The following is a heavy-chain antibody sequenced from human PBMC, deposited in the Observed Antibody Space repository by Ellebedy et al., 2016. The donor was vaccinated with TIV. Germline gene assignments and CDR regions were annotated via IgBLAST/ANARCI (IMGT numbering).Heavy chain of an antibody. V-gene: IGHV3-23*01. Sequence: GESLKLSCVVSGFTFSTYAMRWFRQAPGKGLEWVSSFTTGGVTFYAESVKDRFTISRDSSRNTLYLQMNSLIVEDTAVYYCARDAARSGWISDYWGQGTLVTVSS. CDR3: ARDAARSGWISDY. J-gene: IGHJ4*02. D-gene: IGHD6-19*01. CDR1: GFTFSTYA. CDR2: FTTGGVT.